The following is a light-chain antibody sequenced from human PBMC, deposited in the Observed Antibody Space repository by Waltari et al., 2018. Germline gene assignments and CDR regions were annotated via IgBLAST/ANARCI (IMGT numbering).Light chain of an antibody. J-gene: IGKJ4*01. Sequence: VLTQSPATLCLSPGEGAPLSCRASESVRSYLAWYQQKPGQAPRLLIYDASNRASGIPARFSGSGSGTDFSLSISSLEPEDFAVYYCQQRHNWPLTFGGGTKVEIK. V-gene: IGKV3-11*01. CDR2: DAS. CDR1: ESVRSY. CDR3: QQRHNWPLT.